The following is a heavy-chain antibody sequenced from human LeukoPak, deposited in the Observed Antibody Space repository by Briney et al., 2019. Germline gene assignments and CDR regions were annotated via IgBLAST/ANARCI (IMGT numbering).Heavy chain of an antibody. J-gene: IGHJ4*01. Sequence: SETLSLTCTVSGGSINSYYWSWIRQPPGKGLEWIGYIYYSGITNCNPSLKSRVTISVDTSKNQFSLKLSSVTAADTAVYFCAGKDDSGWYFDYWGHGTLVTVSS. D-gene: IGHD6-19*01. CDR3: AGKDDSGWYFDY. CDR1: GGSINSYY. CDR2: IYYSGIT. V-gene: IGHV4-59*01.